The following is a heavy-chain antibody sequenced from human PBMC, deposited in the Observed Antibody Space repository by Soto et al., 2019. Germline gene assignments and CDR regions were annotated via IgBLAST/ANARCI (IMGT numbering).Heavy chain of an antibody. V-gene: IGHV1-69*13. CDR2: IIPIFGTA. Sequence: GASVKVSCKASGGTFSSYAISWVRQAPGQGLEWMGGIIPIFGTANYAQKFQGRVTITADESTSTAYMGLSSLRSEDTAVYYCATTERVGANTTAAPHFDYWGQGTLVTVSS. CDR1: GGTFSSYA. CDR3: ATTERVGANTTAAPHFDY. D-gene: IGHD1-26*01. J-gene: IGHJ4*02.